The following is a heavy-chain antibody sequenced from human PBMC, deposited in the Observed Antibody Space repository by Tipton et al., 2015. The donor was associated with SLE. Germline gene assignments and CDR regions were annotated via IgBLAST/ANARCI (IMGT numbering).Heavy chain of an antibody. CDR2: ISYDGSNK. CDR1: GFTFSSYA. CDR3: ARDPRGDIVLMVHENWFDP. V-gene: IGHV3-30-3*01. D-gene: IGHD2-8*01. J-gene: IGHJ5*02. Sequence: RSLRLSCAASGFTFSSYAMHWVRQAPGKGLEWVAVISYDGSNKYYADSVKGRFTISRDNSKNTLYLQMNSLRAEDTAVYYCARDPRGDIVLMVHENWFDPWGQGTLVTVSS.